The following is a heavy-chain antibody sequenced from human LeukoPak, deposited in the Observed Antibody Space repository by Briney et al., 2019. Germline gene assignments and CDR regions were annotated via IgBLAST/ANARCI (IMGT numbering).Heavy chain of an antibody. CDR1: GYTFTSYA. D-gene: IGHD3-22*01. V-gene: IGHV1-3*01. J-gene: IGHJ4*02. CDR2: INAGNGNT. CDR3: ARGVYCDSSGYYFDY. Sequence: ASVKVSCKASGYTFTSYAMHWVRQAPGQRLEWMGWINAGNGNTKYSQKFQGRVTITRDTSASTAYMELSSLRSEDTAVYYCARGVYCDSSGYYFDYWGQGTLVTVSS.